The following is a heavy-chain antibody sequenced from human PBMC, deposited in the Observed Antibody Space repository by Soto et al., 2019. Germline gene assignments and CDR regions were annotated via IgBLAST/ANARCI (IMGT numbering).Heavy chain of an antibody. CDR2: IIPIFGTA. D-gene: IGHD2-2*01. Sequence: QVQLVQSGAEVKKPGSSVKVSCKASGGTFSSYAISWVRQAPGQGLEWMGGIIPIFGTANYAQKFQGSVTITADESTSRGYMELSSLRSEDTAVYYCARDRLSSDIVVVPAAKEYYFDSWGQGTLVTVSS. CDR3: ARDRLSSDIVVVPAAKEYYFDS. J-gene: IGHJ4*02. V-gene: IGHV1-69*01. CDR1: GGTFSSYA.